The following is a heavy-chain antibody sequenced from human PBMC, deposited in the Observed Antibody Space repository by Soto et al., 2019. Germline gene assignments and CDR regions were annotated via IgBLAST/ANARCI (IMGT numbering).Heavy chain of an antibody. D-gene: IGHD6-6*01. V-gene: IGHV3-23*01. CDR2: ISGSGANT. Sequence: EVQLLESGGGLVQPGGSLRLSCAASGFTFSNYAMTWVRQAPGKGLEWVSTISGSGANTYYADSVRGRSTISRDNSKSTRYLQMNRLRADDAAVYYGAKRPLAARHTDCWGQGTLVTVSS. J-gene: IGHJ4*02. CDR1: GFTFSNYA. CDR3: AKRPLAARHTDC.